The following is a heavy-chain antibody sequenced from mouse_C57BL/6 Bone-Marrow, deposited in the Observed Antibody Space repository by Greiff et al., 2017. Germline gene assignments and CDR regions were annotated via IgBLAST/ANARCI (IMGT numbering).Heavy chain of an antibody. Sequence: EVQGVESGGGLVKPGGSLKLSCAASGFTFSDYGMHWVRQAPEKGLEWVAYISSGSSTIYYADTVKGRFTIARDNAKNTLFLQMTSLRSEDTAMYYCARWLLFYAMDYWSQGTSVTVSS. CDR3: ARWLLFYAMDY. V-gene: IGHV5-17*01. CDR2: ISSGSSTI. CDR1: GFTFSDYG. J-gene: IGHJ4*01. D-gene: IGHD2-3*01.